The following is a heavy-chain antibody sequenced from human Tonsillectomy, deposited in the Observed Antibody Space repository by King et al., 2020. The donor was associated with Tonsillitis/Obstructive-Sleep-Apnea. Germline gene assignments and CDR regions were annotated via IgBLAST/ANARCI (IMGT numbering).Heavy chain of an antibody. Sequence: VQLQQWGARLLKPSETLSLTCAVSGESFSTFYWNWLRQPPGQGLEWIGEINHSGGTNYNPSLKSRVTIPVDTAKNQFSLNLTSVTAADTAIYYCATTIGGGYGSWYIDYWGQGSLVTVSS. J-gene: IGHJ4*02. CDR2: INHSGGT. CDR1: GESFSTFY. D-gene: IGHD6-13*01. CDR3: ATTIGGGYGSWYIDY. V-gene: IGHV4-34*01.